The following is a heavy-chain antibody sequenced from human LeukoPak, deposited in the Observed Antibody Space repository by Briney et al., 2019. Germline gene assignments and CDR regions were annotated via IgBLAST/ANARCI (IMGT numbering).Heavy chain of an antibody. CDR3: ARESPGSYSSGRDYFDY. D-gene: IGHD6-19*01. CDR2: ISSSSSYI. CDR1: GFTFSSYS. Sequence: GSLRLSCAASGFTFSSYSMNWVRQAPGKGLEWVSSISSSSSYIYYADSVKGRFTISRDNAKNSLYLQMNSLRAEDTAVYYCARESPGSYSSGRDYFDYWGQGTLVTVSS. J-gene: IGHJ4*02. V-gene: IGHV3-21*01.